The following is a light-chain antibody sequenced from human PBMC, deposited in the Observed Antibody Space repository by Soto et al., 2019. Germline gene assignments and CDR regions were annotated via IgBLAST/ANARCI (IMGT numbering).Light chain of an antibody. Sequence: DIQMIQSPSTLSASVGDRVTITCRASQSINRWLVWYQQKPGKAPKVLIFDASILASGVPSRFSGSGSGTEFTLTISSLQPDDFATYYCQQYNNYLTWTFGQGTKVDIK. V-gene: IGKV1-5*01. CDR2: DAS. J-gene: IGKJ1*01. CDR3: QQYNNYLTWT. CDR1: QSINRW.